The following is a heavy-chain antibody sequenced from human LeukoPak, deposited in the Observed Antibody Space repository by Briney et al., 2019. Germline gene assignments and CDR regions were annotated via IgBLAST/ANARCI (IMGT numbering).Heavy chain of an antibody. CDR2: IYPDESNI. Sequence: GESLKISCKGSGYSFTSYWIAWVRQMPGKGLEWMGIIYPDESNIRYSPSFQGQVTISADKSISTAYLQWSSLKASDTAIYYCARPPSRGYSSSFEYWGQGTLVTVSS. CDR1: GYSFTSYW. V-gene: IGHV5-51*01. CDR3: ARPPSRGYSSSFEY. D-gene: IGHD2-2*03. J-gene: IGHJ4*02.